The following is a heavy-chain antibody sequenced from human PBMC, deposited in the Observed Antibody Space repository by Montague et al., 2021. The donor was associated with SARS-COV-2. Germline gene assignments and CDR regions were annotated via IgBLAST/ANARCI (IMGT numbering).Heavy chain of an antibody. D-gene: IGHD1-26*01. CDR1: GFTFSNYA. J-gene: IGHJ6*02. CDR2: LSGSGGKT. V-gene: IGHV3-23*01. CDR3: AKGREWVTANVDPPYYSYGMDV. Sequence: SLRLSCAASGFTFSNYAMTWVRQAPGKGPEWVSALSGSGGKTYYADSVKGRFTISRDNSKNTLYLQMKSLRADDTAIYYCAKGREWVTANVDPPYYSYGMDVWGQGTTVTVSS.